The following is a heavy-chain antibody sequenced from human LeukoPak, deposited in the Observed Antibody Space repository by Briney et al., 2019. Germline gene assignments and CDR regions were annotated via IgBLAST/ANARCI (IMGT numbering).Heavy chain of an antibody. Sequence: GGSLRLSCAASGFTFRSYVMSWVRQAPGKGLEWVSGISGSGGSTYYADSVKGRFTVSRDNSKNTLYLQMNSLRAEDTAVYYCAKAQQLVPPYFDYWGQGTLVTVSS. CDR3: AKAQQLVPPYFDY. CDR2: ISGSGGST. J-gene: IGHJ4*02. D-gene: IGHD6-13*01. V-gene: IGHV3-23*01. CDR1: GFTFRSYV.